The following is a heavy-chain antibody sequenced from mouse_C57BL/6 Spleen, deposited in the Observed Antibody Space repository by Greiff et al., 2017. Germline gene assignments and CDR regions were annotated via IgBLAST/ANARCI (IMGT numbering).Heavy chain of an antibody. CDR2: IDPSDSYT. CDR3: ARRAYSNYYAMDY. D-gene: IGHD2-5*01. J-gene: IGHJ4*01. CDR1: GYTFTSYW. Sequence: QVQLQQPGAELVRPGTSVKLSCKASGYTFTSYWMHWVKQRPGQGLEWIGVIDPSDSYTNYNQKFKGKATLTVDTSSSTAYMQLSSLTSEDSAVYYCARRAYSNYYAMDYWGQGTSVTVSS. V-gene: IGHV1-59*01.